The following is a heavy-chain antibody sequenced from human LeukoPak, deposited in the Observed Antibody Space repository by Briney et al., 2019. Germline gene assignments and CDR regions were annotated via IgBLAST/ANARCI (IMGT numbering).Heavy chain of an antibody. CDR3: ERSYDILTGYYGAFDI. V-gene: IGHV4-39*01. CDR1: GGSISSSSYY. D-gene: IGHD3-9*01. J-gene: IGHJ3*02. CDR2: IYYSGST. Sequence: SETLSLTCTVPGGSISSSSYYWGWIRQPPRKGLEWIGSIYYSGSTYYNPSLKSRVTISVDTSKNQFSLKLSSVTAADTAVYYRERSYDILTGYYGAFDIWGQGTMVTVSS.